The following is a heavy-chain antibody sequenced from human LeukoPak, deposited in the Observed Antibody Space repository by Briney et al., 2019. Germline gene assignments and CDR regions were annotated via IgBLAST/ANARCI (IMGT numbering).Heavy chain of an antibody. CDR1: GGSISSGGYS. V-gene: IGHV4-30-2*01. CDR2: IYRSGST. Sequence: PSQTLSLTCAVSGGSISSGGYSWRWIRQPPGKGLEWIGYIYRSGSTYYNPSLKSRVTISVDRSKNQFSLKLSSVTAADTAVYYCASVGGAPRPFDYWGQGTLVTVSS. J-gene: IGHJ4*02. D-gene: IGHD3-16*01. CDR3: ASVGGAPRPFDY.